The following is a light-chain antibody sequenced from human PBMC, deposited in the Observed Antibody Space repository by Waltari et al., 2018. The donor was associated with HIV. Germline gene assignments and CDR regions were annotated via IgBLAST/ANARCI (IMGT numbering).Light chain of an antibody. CDR1: SSNIGSNI. CDR3: AAWDDSLNGM. Sequence: QSVLTQPPSVSGTPGQNVTLSCSGSSSNIGSNIVNWYQQLPGAAPKLLIYTNDQRPSGVPDRFSGSKSGTSASLAISGLQSADEADYYCAAWDDSLNGMFGGGTKLTVL. V-gene: IGLV1-44*01. J-gene: IGLJ3*02. CDR2: TND.